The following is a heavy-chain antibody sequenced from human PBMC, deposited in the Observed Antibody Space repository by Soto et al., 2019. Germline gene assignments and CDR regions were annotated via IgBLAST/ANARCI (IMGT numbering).Heavy chain of an antibody. CDR3: ARNCPGGDCYPYYYYGMDV. D-gene: IGHD2-21*02. CDR1: GGTCSSYA. CDR2: IIPIFGTA. J-gene: IGHJ6*02. Sequence: SVKVSCKASGGTCSSYAISCVLQSPLQGLDWMGGIIPIFGTANYAQKLQGRVTITADESTSTAYMELSSLRSEDTAVYYCARNCPGGDCYPYYYYGMDVWGQGTTVTVSS. V-gene: IGHV1-69*13.